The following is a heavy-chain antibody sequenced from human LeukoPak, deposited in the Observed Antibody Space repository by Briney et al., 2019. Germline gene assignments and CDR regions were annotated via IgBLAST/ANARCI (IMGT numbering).Heavy chain of an antibody. CDR1: GFTFDDYA. CDR3: AKDRDGSINGYFDY. V-gene: IGHV3-9*03. Sequence: PGGSLRLSCAASGFTFDDYAMHWVRQAPGKGLEWVSGISWNSGSIGYADSVKGRFTISRDNAKNSLYLQMNSLRAEDMALYYCAKDRDGSINGYFDYWGQGTLVTVSS. CDR2: ISWNSGSI. J-gene: IGHJ4*02. D-gene: IGHD2-2*03.